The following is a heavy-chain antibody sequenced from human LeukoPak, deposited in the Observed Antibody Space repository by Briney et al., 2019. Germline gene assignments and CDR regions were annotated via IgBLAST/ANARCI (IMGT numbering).Heavy chain of an antibody. D-gene: IGHD5-18*01. Sequence: GGSLRLSCAASGFTFDDYAMHWVRQAPRKGLEWVSGISWNSGSIGYADSVKGRFTISRDNAKNSLYLQMNSLRAEDTALYYCAKDIGASDTAMVDYWGQGTLVTVSS. CDR3: AKDIGASDTAMVDY. J-gene: IGHJ4*02. CDR2: ISWNSGSI. CDR1: GFTFDDYA. V-gene: IGHV3-9*01.